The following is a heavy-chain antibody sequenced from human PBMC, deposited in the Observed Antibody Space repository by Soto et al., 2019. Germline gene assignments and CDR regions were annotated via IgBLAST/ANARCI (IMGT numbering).Heavy chain of an antibody. D-gene: IGHD6-19*01. CDR1: GGTFSRYA. J-gene: IGHJ2*01. CDR2: ITPMFGTA. Sequence: QVQLVQSGAEVKKPGSSVKVSCKASGGTFSRYAISWVRQAPGQGLEWMGGITPMFGTAHYAQKFQGRVTITADESTSTVHMELRRLTSEDTAVYYCAQTLGSAVAGPGRFALWGRGTLVIVSS. V-gene: IGHV1-69*12. CDR3: AQTLGSAVAGPGRFAL.